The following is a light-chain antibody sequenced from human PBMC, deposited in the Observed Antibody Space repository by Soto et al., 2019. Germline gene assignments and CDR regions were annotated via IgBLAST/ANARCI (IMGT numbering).Light chain of an antibody. V-gene: IGLV2-14*01. CDR1: SNDIGGYNY. CDR3: SSSTTSTPLL. J-gene: IGLJ2*01. Sequence: QSALTQPASVSRSPGQSITFSCTGTSNDIGGYNYVSWYQQHPGKAPKLMIFDVSNRPSGVSYRFSGSKSGNTPSLTISGLQAEEGANYNCSSSTTSTPLLFGGGPKLPV. CDR2: DVS.